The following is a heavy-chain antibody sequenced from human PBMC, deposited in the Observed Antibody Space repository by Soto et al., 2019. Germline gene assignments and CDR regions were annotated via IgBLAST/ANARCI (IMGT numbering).Heavy chain of an antibody. CDR3: ASGGWGSSWYEGGSRIDY. J-gene: IGHJ4*02. Sequence: EVQLVESGGGLVQPGGSLRLSCAASGFTFSSYDMHWVRQVTGKGLEWVSAIGAAGDTYYPDSVKGRFTISGENAKNSLYLQMNSLRAEDTAVYYCASGGWGSSWYEGGSRIDYWGQGTLVTVSS. CDR2: IGAAGDT. D-gene: IGHD6-13*01. CDR1: GFTFSSYD. V-gene: IGHV3-13*01.